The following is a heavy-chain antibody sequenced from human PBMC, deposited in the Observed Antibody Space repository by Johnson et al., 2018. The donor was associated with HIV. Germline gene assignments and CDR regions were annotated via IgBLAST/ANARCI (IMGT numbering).Heavy chain of an antibody. CDR1: GFTFDDYA. V-gene: IGHV3-9*01. D-gene: IGHD3-22*01. Sequence: VQLVESGGDLIQPGGSLRLSCAASGFTFDDYAMHWVRQAPGKGLEWVSGISWNSGSIGYADSVKGRFTISRDNAKNSLYLQMNSLRAEDTALYYCAKVYYDSSGYGAFDIWGQGTMVTVSS. CDR2: ISWNSGSI. CDR3: AKVYYDSSGYGAFDI. J-gene: IGHJ3*02.